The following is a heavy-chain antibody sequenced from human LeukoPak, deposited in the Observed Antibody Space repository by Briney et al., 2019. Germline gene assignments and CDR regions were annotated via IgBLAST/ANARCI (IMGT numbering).Heavy chain of an antibody. J-gene: IGHJ4*02. V-gene: IGHV4-34*01. D-gene: IGHD2/OR15-2a*01. CDR2: NNHSGST. Sequence: PSETLSLTCAVYGGSFSGSYWNWIRQPPGKALECIGENNHSGSTKYNPSLKSRDIISVDTSKKQLALKLSSVTAADTAVYYCARGGIPPYLAPFDSWGQGTRNTVS. CDR3: ARGGIPPYLAPFDS. CDR1: GGSFSGSY.